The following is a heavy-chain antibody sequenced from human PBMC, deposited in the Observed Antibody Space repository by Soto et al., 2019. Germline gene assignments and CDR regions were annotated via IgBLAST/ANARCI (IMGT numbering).Heavy chain of an antibody. CDR1: RFNFSAYG. CDR3: AIGRRKTSGSNTWFDP. CDR2: ISYDGVNK. V-gene: IGHV3-30*03. D-gene: IGHD2-15*01. J-gene: IGHJ5*02. Sequence: GGSLRLSCAASRFNFSAYGMHWVRQAPGKGLEWVAGISYDGVNKFYSASMKGRLTVSRDNAKNTFYLQMQSLRAEDTAIYFCAIGRRKTSGSNTWFDPWGRGTQVTVSS.